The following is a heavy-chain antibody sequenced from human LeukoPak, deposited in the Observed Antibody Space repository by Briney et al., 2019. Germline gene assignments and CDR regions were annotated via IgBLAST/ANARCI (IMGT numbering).Heavy chain of an antibody. D-gene: IGHD3-3*01. CDR3: ARDPFRYDFWSGYYRNWFDP. CDR1: GYTFTGYY. Sequence: ASVKVSCKASGYTFTGYYMHWVRQAPGQGLEWMGWINPNSGGTNYAQKFQGRVTMTRDTSISTAYMELSRLRSDDTAVYYCARDPFRYDFWSGYYRNWFDPWGQGTPVTVSS. CDR2: INPNSGGT. V-gene: IGHV1-2*02. J-gene: IGHJ5*02.